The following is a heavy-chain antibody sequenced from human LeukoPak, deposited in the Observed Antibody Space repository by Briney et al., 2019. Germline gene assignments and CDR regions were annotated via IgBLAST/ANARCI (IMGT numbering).Heavy chain of an antibody. Sequence: SETLSLTCSVSGGSIISSSFYWGWIRQPPGKGLEWIGTVSYNGDTYYNPSLKSRVTISVDKSKNQFSLKLSSVTAADTAVYYCARVYYYGSGSYFVDDYWGQGTLVTVSS. CDR3: ARVYYYGSGSYFVDDY. CDR1: GGSIISSSFY. CDR2: VSYNGDT. V-gene: IGHV4-39*07. J-gene: IGHJ4*02. D-gene: IGHD3-10*01.